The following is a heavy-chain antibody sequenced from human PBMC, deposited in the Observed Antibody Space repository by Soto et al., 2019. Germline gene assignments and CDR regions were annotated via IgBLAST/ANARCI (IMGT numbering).Heavy chain of an antibody. CDR3: AKTITTYSGDSRGRGALVDY. V-gene: IGHV3-30*18. D-gene: IGHD3-22*01. Sequence: ESGGGVVQPGRSLRLSCAASGFTFSTYGMHWVRQPPGKGLEWVAVISSDGKSEYYADPVKGRFSISRDNSKNTLSLQMNSLRVEDTAVYYCAKTITTYSGDSRGRGALVDYWGQGTLVTVSS. CDR1: GFTFSTYG. J-gene: IGHJ4*02. CDR2: ISSDGKSE.